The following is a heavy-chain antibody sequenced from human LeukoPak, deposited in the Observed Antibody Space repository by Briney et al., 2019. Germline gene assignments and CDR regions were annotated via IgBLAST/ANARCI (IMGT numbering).Heavy chain of an antibody. Sequence: GESLRLSCAASGFTLSSYAMHWVRQPAGKGLEWVSAIGTAGDTFYPGSVKGRFTISRENAKKSLFLQMNSLRAEDTAVYYCARQNTPHGNFDYWGQGTLVTVSS. V-gene: IGHV3-13*01. CDR2: IGTAGDT. CDR3: ARQNTPHGNFDY. D-gene: IGHD1-26*01. CDR1: GFTLSSYA. J-gene: IGHJ4*02.